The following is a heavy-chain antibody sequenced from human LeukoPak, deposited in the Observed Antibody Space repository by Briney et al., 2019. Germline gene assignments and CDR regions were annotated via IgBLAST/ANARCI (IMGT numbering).Heavy chain of an antibody. CDR1: GGSISSGGYY. CDR2: INHSGST. CDR3: ARRTRRAAATTRDAFDI. V-gene: IGHV4-30-2*01. D-gene: IGHD2-15*01. J-gene: IGHJ3*02. Sequence: SQTLSLTCTVSGGSISSGGYYWSWIRQPPGKGLEWIGEINHSGSTNYNPSLKSRVTISVDTSKNQFSLKLSSATAADTAVYYCARRTRRAAATTRDAFDIWGQGTMVTVSS.